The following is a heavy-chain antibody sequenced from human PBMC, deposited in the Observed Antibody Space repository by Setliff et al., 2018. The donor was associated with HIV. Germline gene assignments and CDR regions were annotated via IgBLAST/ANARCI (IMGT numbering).Heavy chain of an antibody. Sequence: ASVKVSCKASGYTFTDFYIFWVRQAPGGGLEWMGWINPKSGGPNYAQKFQGRVTMTSDTSMTTAYMEMTGLRSDDTAVYYCATSSGYYSTFGRWGQGTRVTVPQ. J-gene: IGHJ4*02. CDR1: GYTFTDFY. CDR3: ATSSGYYSTFGR. D-gene: IGHD3-22*01. V-gene: IGHV1-2*02. CDR2: INPKSGGP.